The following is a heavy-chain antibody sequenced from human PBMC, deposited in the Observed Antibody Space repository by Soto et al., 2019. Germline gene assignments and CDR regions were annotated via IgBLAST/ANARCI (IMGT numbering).Heavy chain of an antibody. Sequence: GSLRLSCAASEFTFSGNWMHWVRQGAGKGLVWVSRINMDGSSTNYADSVKGRFTISRDNAKNTLYLQMNSLRVDDTAVYYCARGPRGLYHHDYWGQGALVTVSS. J-gene: IGHJ4*02. CDR2: INMDGSST. CDR3: ARGPRGLYHHDY. CDR1: EFTFSGNW. V-gene: IGHV3-74*01. D-gene: IGHD2-2*01.